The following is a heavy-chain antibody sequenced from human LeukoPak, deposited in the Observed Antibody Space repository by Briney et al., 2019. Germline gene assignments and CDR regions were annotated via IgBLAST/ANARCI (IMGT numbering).Heavy chain of an antibody. J-gene: IGHJ6*04. CDR1: GFTFSSYA. CDR3: AKALGPRRVPAAMDV. D-gene: IGHD2-2*01. CDR2: ISGSGGST. Sequence: GGSLRLSCAASGFTFSSYAMSWVRQAPGEGLEWVSAISGSGGSTYYADSVKGRFTICRDNSKNTLYLQMNSLRAEDTAVYFCAKALGPRRVPAAMDVWGKGTTVTVPS. V-gene: IGHV3-23*01.